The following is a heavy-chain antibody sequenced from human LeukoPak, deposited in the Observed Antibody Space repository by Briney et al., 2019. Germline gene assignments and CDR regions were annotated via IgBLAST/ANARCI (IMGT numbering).Heavy chain of an antibody. CDR3: TRGVRAVAGPILF. J-gene: IGHJ4*02. Sequence: GGSLRLSCAASGFTFSSYTMNWVRQAPGKGLEWVSSISSSSSYIFYADSVKGRFTISRDNAKNSLYLQMNSLRAEDTAVYYCTRGVRAVAGPILFWGQGTLVTVSS. D-gene: IGHD6-19*01. CDR1: GFTFSSYT. CDR2: ISSSSSYI. V-gene: IGHV3-21*06.